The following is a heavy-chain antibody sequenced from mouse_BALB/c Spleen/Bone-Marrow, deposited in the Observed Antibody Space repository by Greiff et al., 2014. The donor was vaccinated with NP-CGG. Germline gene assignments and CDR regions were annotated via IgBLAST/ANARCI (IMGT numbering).Heavy chain of an antibody. V-gene: IGHV5-12-1*01. J-gene: IGHJ2*01. Sequence: VQLQQSGGGLVKPGGSLKLSCAASGFAFSSYDMSWVRQTPEKRLEWVAYISSGGGSTYYPDTVKGRFTISRDNAKNTLYLQMSSLKSEDTAMYYCASSKYWGQGTTLTVSS. CDR3: ASSKY. CDR2: ISSGGGST. CDR1: GFAFSSYD.